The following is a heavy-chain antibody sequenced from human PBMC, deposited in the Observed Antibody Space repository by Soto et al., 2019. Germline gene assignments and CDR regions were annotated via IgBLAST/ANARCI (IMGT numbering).Heavy chain of an antibody. J-gene: IGHJ6*03. CDR3: ASADSSGWQNYYYYYYMDV. CDR2: IYYSGST. Sequence: SETLSLTCTVSGGSISSSSYYWGWIRQPPGKGLEWIGSIYYSGSTYYNPSLKSRVTISVDTSKNQFSLKLSSVTAADTAVYYCASADSSGWQNYYYYYYMDVSGKGTTVTVSS. V-gene: IGHV4-39*01. CDR1: GGSISSSSYY. D-gene: IGHD6-19*01.